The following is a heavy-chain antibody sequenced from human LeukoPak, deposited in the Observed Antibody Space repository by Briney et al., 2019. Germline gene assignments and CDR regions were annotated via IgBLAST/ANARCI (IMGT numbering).Heavy chain of an antibody. CDR3: AKDDYDILTGPIDY. CDR2: ISGSGGST. D-gene: IGHD3-9*01. CDR1: GFTFSSYA. Sequence: GGSLRLSCAASGFTFSSYAMSWVREAPGKGPEWVSAISGSGGSTYYADSVKGRFTISRDNSKNTLYLQMSSLRAEDTAVYYCAKDDYDILTGPIDYWGQGTLVTVSS. J-gene: IGHJ4*02. V-gene: IGHV3-23*01.